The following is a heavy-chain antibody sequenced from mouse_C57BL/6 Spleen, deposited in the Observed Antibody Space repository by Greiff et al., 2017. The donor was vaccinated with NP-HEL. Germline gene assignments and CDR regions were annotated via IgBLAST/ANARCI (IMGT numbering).Heavy chain of an antibody. CDR1: GYAFSSYW. Sequence: QVQLKQSGAELVKPGASVKISCKASGYAFSSYWMNWVKQRPGKGLEWIGQIYPGDGDTNYNGKFKGKATLTADKSSSTAYMQLSSLTSEDSAVYFCARWLGPYYFDYWGQGTTLTVSS. CDR2: IYPGDGDT. V-gene: IGHV1-80*01. CDR3: ARWLGPYYFDY. D-gene: IGHD4-1*01. J-gene: IGHJ2*01.